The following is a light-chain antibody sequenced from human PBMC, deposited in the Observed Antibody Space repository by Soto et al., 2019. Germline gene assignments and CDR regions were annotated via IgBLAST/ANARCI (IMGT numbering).Light chain of an antibody. CDR3: MQSIQWPWT. CDR1: QSLVYSDGNTY. Sequence: DVVVTQSPLSLSVTLGQPASISCRSSQSLVYSDGNTYLNWFQQRPGQSPRRLIYFVSNRDSGVPDRFSGSGSVTDFTLKISRVEAEDVGVYYCMQSIQWPWTFGQGTKVEIK. CDR2: FVS. V-gene: IGKV2-30*01. J-gene: IGKJ1*01.